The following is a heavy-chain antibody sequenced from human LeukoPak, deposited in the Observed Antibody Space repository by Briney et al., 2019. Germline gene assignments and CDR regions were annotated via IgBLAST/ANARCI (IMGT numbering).Heavy chain of an antibody. J-gene: IGHJ4*02. CDR2: ISDGGSFT. D-gene: IGHD3-10*01. V-gene: IGHV3-23*01. Sequence: GGSLRLSCAASGFTFSDYGMTWVRQAPGKGLEWVSTISDGGSFTYYADSVKGRFTISRDNSKNTLFLQMNTLRAEDTAIYYCAKSRGSGSNMARGVNFDYWGQGTLVTVSS. CDR3: AKSRGSGSNMARGVNFDY. CDR1: GFTFSDYG.